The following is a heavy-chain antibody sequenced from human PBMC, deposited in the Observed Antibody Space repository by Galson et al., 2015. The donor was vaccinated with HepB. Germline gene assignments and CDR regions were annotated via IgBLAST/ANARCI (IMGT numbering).Heavy chain of an antibody. D-gene: IGHD6-13*01. CDR3: ARVFTPRSRYSSSWSADY. J-gene: IGHJ4*02. CDR2: ISGSGGST. CDR1: GFTFSSYA. Sequence: SLRLSCAASGFTFSSYAMSWVRQAPGKGLEWVSAISGSGGSTYYADSVKGRFTISRDNSKNTLYLQMNSLRAEDTAVYYCARVFTPRSRYSSSWSADYWGQGTLVTVSS. V-gene: IGHV3-23*01.